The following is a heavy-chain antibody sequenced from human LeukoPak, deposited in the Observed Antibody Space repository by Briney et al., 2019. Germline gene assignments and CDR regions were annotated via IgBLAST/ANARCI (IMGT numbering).Heavy chain of an antibody. D-gene: IGHD6-13*01. CDR3: ATDDIAAAGTARKKTYYYYYYMHV. J-gene: IGHJ6*02. V-gene: IGHV1-24*01. Sequence: ASVKVSCKVSGYTLTEFCMHWVRQAPGKGLEWMGGFDPEDGETIYAQRFQGRVTMTADTSTDPAYMELSSLRSEDTAVYFCATDDIAAAGTARKKTYYYYYYMHVWGQGTTVTVSS. CDR1: GYTLTEFC. CDR2: FDPEDGET.